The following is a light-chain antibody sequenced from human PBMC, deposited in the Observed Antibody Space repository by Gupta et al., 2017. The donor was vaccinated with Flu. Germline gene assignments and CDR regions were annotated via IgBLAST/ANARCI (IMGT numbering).Light chain of an antibody. CDR2: YYSDSDK. CDR3: MIWPSNRGV. CDR1: SDINVGSYN. V-gene: IGLV5-37*01. J-gene: IGLJ3*02. Sequence: QPVLTQPPPSSASPGESARLTCTLPSDINVGSYNIYWYQQKPGSPPRYLLYYYSDSDKGQGSGVPSRFSGSKDASATTGILLISGLQAEDEADYYCMIWPSNRGVFGGGTKLTVL.